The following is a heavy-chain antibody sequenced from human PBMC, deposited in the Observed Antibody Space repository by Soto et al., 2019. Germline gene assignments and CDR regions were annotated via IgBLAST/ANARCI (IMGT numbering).Heavy chain of an antibody. CDR2: MYYGVST. D-gene: IGHD2-15*01. CDR1: GSSISSSGYY. V-gene: IGHV4-39*07. Sequence: QLQVQESGPGLVKPSETLSLTCTVSGSSISSSGYYWGWIRQPPGKGLEWIGSMYYGVSTYYNPALESRVLISVDTSKTPFSLNRSSVTAADTAVYYCARGPALYWVAATKPYYYYGMDVWGQGTTVTVSS. J-gene: IGHJ6*02. CDR3: ARGPALYWVAATKPYYYYGMDV.